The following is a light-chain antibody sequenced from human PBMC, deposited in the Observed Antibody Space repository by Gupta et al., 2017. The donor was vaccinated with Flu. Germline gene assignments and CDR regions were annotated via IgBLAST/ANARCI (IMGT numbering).Light chain of an antibody. Sequence: GDRVTITCLASNSVYKSLAGYQKKPGEAPKLLSSEASSLERGVQARFSASAAGTDFALTITSLQPDDFATYYCLQYRTLWSFGQGTKVTIK. CDR2: EAS. CDR1: NSVYKS. CDR3: LQYRTLWS. V-gene: IGKV1-5*03. J-gene: IGKJ1*01.